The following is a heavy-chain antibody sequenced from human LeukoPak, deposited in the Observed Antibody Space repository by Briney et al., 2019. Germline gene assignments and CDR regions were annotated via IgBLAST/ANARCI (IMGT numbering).Heavy chain of an antibody. D-gene: IGHD1-1*01. J-gene: IGHJ6*02. CDR3: ARGWGDWNQTTYYYYGMDV. Sequence: SETLSLTCTVSGGSISSSSYYWGWIRQPPGKGLEWIGSIYYSGSTYYNPSLKSRVTISVDTSKNQFSLKLNSVTAADTAVYYCARGWGDWNQTTYYYYGMDVWGQGTTVTVSS. CDR1: GGSISSSSYY. CDR2: IYYSGST. V-gene: IGHV4-39*01.